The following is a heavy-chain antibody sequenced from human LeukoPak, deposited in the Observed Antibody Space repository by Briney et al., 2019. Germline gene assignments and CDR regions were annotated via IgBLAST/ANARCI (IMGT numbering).Heavy chain of an antibody. CDR2: ISYDGSNK. J-gene: IGHJ4*02. Sequence: PGGSLRLSCAASGFTFSSYAMHWVRQAPGKGLEWVAVISYDGSNKYYADSVKGRFTISRDNSKNTLYLQMNSLRAEDTAVYYCARGFYGPFDYWGQGTLVTVSS. CDR1: GFTFSSYA. D-gene: IGHD2/OR15-2a*01. CDR3: ARGFYGPFDY. V-gene: IGHV3-30-3*01.